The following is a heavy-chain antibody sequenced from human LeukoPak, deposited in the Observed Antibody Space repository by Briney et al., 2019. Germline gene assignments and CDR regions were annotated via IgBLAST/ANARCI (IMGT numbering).Heavy chain of an antibody. D-gene: IGHD1-20*01. Sequence: GASVKISCKASGYIFSKYDIDWIQQAPGKGLEWVGRVDPEDGGAIYGQKFRGRVTITADTSTDTAYMELTSLKSDDTAMYYCLTEVLTDIDEHWGQGTRVTVSS. V-gene: IGHV1-69-2*01. CDR1: GYIFSKYD. CDR2: VDPEDGGA. CDR3: LTEVLTDIDEH. J-gene: IGHJ4*02.